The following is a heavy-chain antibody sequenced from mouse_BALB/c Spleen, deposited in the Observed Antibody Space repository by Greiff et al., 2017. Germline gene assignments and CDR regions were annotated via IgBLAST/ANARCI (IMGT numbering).Heavy chain of an antibody. J-gene: IGHJ2*01. CDR2: INPSNGGT. CDR3: TRGNYYGSYHFDY. D-gene: IGHD1-1*01. CDR1: GYTFTSYY. V-gene: IGHV1S81*02. Sequence: QVQLQQSGAELVKPGASVKLSCKASGYTFTSYYMYWVKQRPGQGLEWIGEINPSNGGTNFNEKFKSKATLTVDKSSSTAYMQLSSLTSEDSAVYYCTRGNYYGSYHFDYWGQGTTLTVSS.